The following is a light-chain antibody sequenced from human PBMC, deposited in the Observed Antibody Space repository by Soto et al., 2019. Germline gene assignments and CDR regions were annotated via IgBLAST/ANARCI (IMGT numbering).Light chain of an antibody. CDR1: QSLVHDNGDTY. CDR3: MQATHFPRT. Sequence: VMTQTSLSSPVTLGQPASISCRSSQSLVHDNGDTYLNWFLQRPGQPPRLLIYKISKRLSGVPDRFSGSGAGTDFTLKISRVEAEDVGVYYCMQATHFPRTFGQGTKVEIK. CDR2: KIS. V-gene: IGKV2-24*01. J-gene: IGKJ1*01.